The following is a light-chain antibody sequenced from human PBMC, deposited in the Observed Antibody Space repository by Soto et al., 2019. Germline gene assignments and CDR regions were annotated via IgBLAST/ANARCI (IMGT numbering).Light chain of an antibody. CDR3: QQYNNWPYT. J-gene: IGKJ2*01. CDR1: QSVSSN. Sequence: EIGMTQSPSTLAVSPGERAALSCRASQSVSSNFAWYQQKPGQAPLRLIYGASSSATGTPARFSGSGSGTEFTLTISSLQSEDVAVYYGQQYNNWPYTFGLGTKLEIK. CDR2: GAS. V-gene: IGKV3-15*01.